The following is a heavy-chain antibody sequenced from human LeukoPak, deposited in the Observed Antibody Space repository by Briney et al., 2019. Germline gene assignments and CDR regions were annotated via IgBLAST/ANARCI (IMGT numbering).Heavy chain of an antibody. V-gene: IGHV5-51*01. CDR1: GYIFINYW. J-gene: IGHJ4*02. CDR2: ILPEDSDT. D-gene: IGHD1-7*01. Sequence: GESLKISCKGSGYIFINYWIVWVRQVPGRGPGWMGIILPEDSDTRYSPSFQGQVTISADKSTSTAFLQWNSLKASDTAFYYCARGKNWSYDYWGQGTLVTVSS. CDR3: ARGKNWSYDY.